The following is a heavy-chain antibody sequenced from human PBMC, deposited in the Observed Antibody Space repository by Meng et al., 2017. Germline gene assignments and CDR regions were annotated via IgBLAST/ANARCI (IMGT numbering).Heavy chain of an antibody. CDR2: IKSQTNGGTT. J-gene: IGHJ4*02. CDR1: GFTFSNAW. Sequence: GRRVESGGGLVKPGGSLRLSCAASGFTFSNAWMSWVRQAPGKGLEWVGRIKSQTNGGTTDYAAPVKGRFTISRDDSKDTLYLQMNSLKTEDTAVYYCTTDRGRGTVTIAYWGQGALVTVSS. CDR3: TTDRGRGTVTIAY. V-gene: IGHV3-15*01. D-gene: IGHD4-17*01.